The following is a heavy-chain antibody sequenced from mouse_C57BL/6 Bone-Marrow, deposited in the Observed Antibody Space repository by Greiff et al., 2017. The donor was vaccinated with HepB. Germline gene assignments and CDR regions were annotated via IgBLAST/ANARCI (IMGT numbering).Heavy chain of an antibody. Sequence: VQLKESGAELAKPGASVKLSCKASGYTFTSYWMHWVKQRPGQGLEWIGYINPSSGYTKYNQKFKDKATLTADKSSSTAYMQLSSLTYEDTAVYYCDRYWEWGSYWALDYWGQGTSVTVSS. V-gene: IGHV1-7*01. J-gene: IGHJ4*01. CDR3: DRYWEWGSYWALDY. D-gene: IGHD4-1*01. CDR1: GYTFTSYW. CDR2: INPSSGYT.